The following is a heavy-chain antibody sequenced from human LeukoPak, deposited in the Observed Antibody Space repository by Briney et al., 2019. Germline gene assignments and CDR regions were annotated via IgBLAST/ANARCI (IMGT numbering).Heavy chain of an antibody. V-gene: IGHV1-2*02. CDR2: INPNSGGT. J-gene: IGHJ5*02. D-gene: IGHD5-18*01. Sequence: ASVKVSCKASGYTFTAYYMHWVRQAPGQGLEWMEWINPNSGGTNYAQKFQGRVTMTRDTSISTAYMELSRLRSDDTAVYYCAREGDTAMDVNWFDPWGQGTLVTVSS. CDR1: GYTFTAYY. CDR3: AREGDTAMDVNWFDP.